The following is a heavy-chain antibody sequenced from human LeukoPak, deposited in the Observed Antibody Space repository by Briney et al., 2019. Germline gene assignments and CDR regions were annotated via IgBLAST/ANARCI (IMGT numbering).Heavy chain of an antibody. CDR1: GYSISSGYY. V-gene: IGHV4-38-2*01. Sequence: SETLSLTCAVSGYSISSGYYWGWIRQPPGKGQGWIGSIYHSGSTYYNPSLKSRVTISVDTSKNPFSLKLSSVTAADTPVYYCAGTMVREAPFDYWGQGTLVTVSS. CDR3: AGTMVREAPFDY. CDR2: IYHSGST. J-gene: IGHJ4*02. D-gene: IGHD3-10*01.